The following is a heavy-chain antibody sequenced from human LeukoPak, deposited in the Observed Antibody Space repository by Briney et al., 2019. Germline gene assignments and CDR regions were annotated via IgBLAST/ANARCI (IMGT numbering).Heavy chain of an antibody. CDR1: GGSFSGYY. Sequence: PSETLSLTCAVYGGSFSGYYWSWIRQPPGKGLEWIGEINHSGSTNYNPSLKSRVTISVDTSKNQFSLKLSSVTAADTAVYYCARRQTRTYYYGSGSSLWVFDYWGQGTLVTVSS. J-gene: IGHJ4*02. V-gene: IGHV4-34*01. CDR2: INHSGST. CDR3: ARRQTRTYYYGSGSSLWVFDY. D-gene: IGHD3-10*01.